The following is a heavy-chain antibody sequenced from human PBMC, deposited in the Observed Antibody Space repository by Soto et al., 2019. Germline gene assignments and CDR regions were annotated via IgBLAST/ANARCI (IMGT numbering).Heavy chain of an antibody. CDR1: GGSISSGDYH. CDR3: ARGSDSSGYYYFDF. V-gene: IGHV4-30-4*01. D-gene: IGHD3-22*01. CDR2: VYYSGST. J-gene: IGHJ4*02. Sequence: SETLSLTCTVSGGSISSGDYHWSWIRQTPGKGLEWIGSVYYSGSTYYNPSLKSRVTISVDTSKNQFSLKLSSVTAADTVVYYCARGSDSSGYYYFDFWGQGTLVNVCS.